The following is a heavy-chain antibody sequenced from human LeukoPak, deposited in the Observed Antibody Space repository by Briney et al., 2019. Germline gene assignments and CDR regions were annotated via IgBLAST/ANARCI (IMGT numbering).Heavy chain of an antibody. V-gene: IGHV4-34*01. Sequence: PSETLSLTCTVSGGSISHYYWSWIRQPAGKGLEWIGEINHSGSTKYNPSLKSRVSMSVDTSKNQFSLKLSSVTAADTAVYYCARMGVGATADAFDIWGQGTLVTVSS. CDR2: INHSGST. CDR3: ARMGVGATADAFDI. J-gene: IGHJ3*02. CDR1: GGSISHYY. D-gene: IGHD1-26*01.